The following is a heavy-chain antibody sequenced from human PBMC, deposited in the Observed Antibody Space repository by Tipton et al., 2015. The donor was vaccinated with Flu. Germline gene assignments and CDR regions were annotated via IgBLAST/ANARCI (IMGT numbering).Heavy chain of an antibody. Sequence: LRLSCAVYGGSFSGYYWSWIRQPPGKGLEWIGEINHSGSTNYNPSLKSRVTISVDTSKNQFSLKLSSVTAADTAVYYCAGGLVVAATSPQFDPWGQGTLVTVSS. CDR2: INHSGST. J-gene: IGHJ5*02. D-gene: IGHD2-15*01. CDR1: GGSFSGYY. CDR3: AGGLVVAATSPQFDP. V-gene: IGHV4-34*01.